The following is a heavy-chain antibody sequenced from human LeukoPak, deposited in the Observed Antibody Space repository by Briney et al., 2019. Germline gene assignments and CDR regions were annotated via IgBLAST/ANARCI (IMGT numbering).Heavy chain of an antibody. CDR3: AKVVSRYCSSTSCPEDY. D-gene: IGHD2-2*01. J-gene: IGHJ4*02. V-gene: IGHV3-30*18. Sequence: GRSLRLSCAASGFTFSSYGMHWVRQAPGKGLEWVAVISYDGSNKYYADSVKGRFTISRDNSKNTLYLQMNSLRAEDTAVYYCAKVVSRYCSSTSCPEDYWGQGTLVTVSP. CDR1: GFTFSSYG. CDR2: ISYDGSNK.